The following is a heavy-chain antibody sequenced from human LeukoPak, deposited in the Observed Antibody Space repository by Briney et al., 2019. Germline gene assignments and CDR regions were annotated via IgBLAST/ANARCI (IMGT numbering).Heavy chain of an antibody. CDR2: ISSSSSYI. D-gene: IGHD6-19*01. V-gene: IGHV3-21*01. CDR1: GFKFSSYS. CDR3: ARAPTFSGWFDY. Sequence: GGSLRLSCAASGFKFSSYSMKWVRQAPGKGLEWVSFISSSSSYIYYADSLKGRFTISRDNAKSSLYLQMNSLRAEDTAVYYCARAPTFSGWFDYWGQGTLVTVSS. J-gene: IGHJ4*02.